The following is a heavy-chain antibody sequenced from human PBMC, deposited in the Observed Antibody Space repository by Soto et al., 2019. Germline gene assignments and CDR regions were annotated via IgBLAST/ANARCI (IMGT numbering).Heavy chain of an antibody. CDR2: IWYDGSNK. CDR1: GFTFSSYG. J-gene: IGHJ6*02. Sequence: GGSLRLSCAASGFTFSSYGMHWVRQAPGKGLEWVAVIWYDGSNKYYADSVKGRFTISRDNSKNTLYLQMNSLRAEDMAVYYCARVEYSSSSADTFHYYYYGMDVWGQGTTVTVSS. D-gene: IGHD6-6*01. V-gene: IGHV3-33*01. CDR3: ARVEYSSSSADTFHYYYYGMDV.